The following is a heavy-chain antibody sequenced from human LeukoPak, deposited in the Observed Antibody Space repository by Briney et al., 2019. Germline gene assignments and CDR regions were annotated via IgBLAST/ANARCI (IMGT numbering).Heavy chain of an antibody. V-gene: IGHV3-30*04. CDR3: AKTGIVGATGVFYGMDV. Sequence: GGSLRLSCAASGFTFSSYAMHWVRQAPGKGLEWVAVISYDGSNKYYADSVKGRFTISRDNSKNTLYLQMNSLRAEDTAVYYCAKTGIVGATGVFYGMDVWGQGTTVTVSS. CDR1: GFTFSSYA. CDR2: ISYDGSNK. D-gene: IGHD1-26*01. J-gene: IGHJ6*02.